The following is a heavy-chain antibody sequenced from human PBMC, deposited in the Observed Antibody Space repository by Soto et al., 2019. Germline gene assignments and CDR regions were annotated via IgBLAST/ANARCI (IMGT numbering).Heavy chain of an antibody. Sequence: PSETLSLTCTVSGGSISSFYWSWIRQPPGKGLEWIGYIYYSGSTNYNPSLRSRVTISVDTSENQFSLKLSSVTAADTAVYYCGRETRYCSITSCYHWFDPWGQGTLVTVSS. CDR1: GGSISSFY. J-gene: IGHJ5*02. V-gene: IGHV4-59*01. D-gene: IGHD2-2*01. CDR3: GRETRYCSITSCYHWFDP. CDR2: IYYSGST.